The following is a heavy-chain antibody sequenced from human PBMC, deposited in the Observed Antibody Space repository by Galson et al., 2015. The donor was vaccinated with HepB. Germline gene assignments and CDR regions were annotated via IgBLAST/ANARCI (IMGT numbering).Heavy chain of an antibody. Sequence: SETLSLTCTVSGGSISTYYWSWIRQPAGKGLEWIGRIYSSGSTNYNPSLKSRVSMSVDSSKKQFSLKLDSVTAADTAVYYCARGRGYSNGPTHFYYYGLDVWGQGTTVTVSS. D-gene: IGHD5-18*01. J-gene: IGHJ6*02. CDR3: ARGRGYSNGPTHFYYYGLDV. CDR1: GGSISTYY. CDR2: IYSSGST. V-gene: IGHV4-4*07.